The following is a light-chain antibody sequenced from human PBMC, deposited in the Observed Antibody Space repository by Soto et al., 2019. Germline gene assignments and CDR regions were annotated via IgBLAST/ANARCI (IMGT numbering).Light chain of an antibody. Sequence: QSALTQPASGSESPGQSLTISCTGTSSDVGTYNYVAWYQQHPGKAPKVLIYEVTDRPSGLYSRFSGSKTSTTTYLSISGLPAPDEAEYSCSLYTGSSTLYVFGTGTKGTAL. CDR1: SSDVGTYNY. V-gene: IGLV2-14*01. J-gene: IGLJ1*01. CDR3: SLYTGSSTLYV. CDR2: EVT.